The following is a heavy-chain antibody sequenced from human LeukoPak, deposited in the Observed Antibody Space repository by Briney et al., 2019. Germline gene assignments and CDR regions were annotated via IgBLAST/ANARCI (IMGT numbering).Heavy chain of an antibody. Sequence: SQTLSLTCTVSGGSISSGSYYWSWIRQPAGKGLEWIGRIYTSGSTNYNPSLKSRVTISVDTSKNQFSLKLSSVTAADTAIYYCARAPGRWYSYGSYTYHYMDVWGRGTTVTVSS. CDR1: GGSISSGSYY. CDR3: ARAPGRWYSYGSYTYHYMDV. J-gene: IGHJ6*03. D-gene: IGHD3-10*01. V-gene: IGHV4-61*02. CDR2: IYTSGST.